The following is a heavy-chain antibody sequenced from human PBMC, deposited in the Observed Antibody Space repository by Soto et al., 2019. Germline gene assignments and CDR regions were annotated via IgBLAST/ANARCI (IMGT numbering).Heavy chain of an antibody. CDR2: ISAYNGNT. V-gene: IGHV1-18*01. CDR1: GYTFTSYG. Sequence: ASVKVSCKASGYTFTSYGISWVRQAPGQGLEWMGWISAYNGNTNYAQKLQGRVTMTTDTSTSTAYMELRSLRSDDTAVYYCAVYYDSSGYATGYFDYWGQGTLVTVSS. CDR3: AVYYDSSGYATGYFDY. D-gene: IGHD3-22*01. J-gene: IGHJ4*02.